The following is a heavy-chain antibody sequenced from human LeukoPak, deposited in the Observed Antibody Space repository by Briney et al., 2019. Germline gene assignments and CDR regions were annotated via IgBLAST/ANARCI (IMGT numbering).Heavy chain of an antibody. CDR3: ARPGLTVTWRDYFDY. D-gene: IGHD4-17*01. CDR1: AFTFSSYW. V-gene: IGHV3-7*03. Sequence: PGGSLRLSCAASAFTFSSYWTSWVRQAPGNGLGWVANIDQDGSEKYYVESMKGRITISRDTAKNSLYLQMNSLRAEDTAVYYCARPGLTVTWRDYFDYWGQGTLVTVSS. CDR2: IDQDGSEK. J-gene: IGHJ4*02.